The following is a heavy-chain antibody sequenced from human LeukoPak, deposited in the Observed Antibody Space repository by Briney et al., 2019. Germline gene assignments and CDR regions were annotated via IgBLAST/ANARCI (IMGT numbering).Heavy chain of an antibody. D-gene: IGHD6-6*01. Sequence: PSETLSLTCTVSGVPISNYYWSWIRQPPGKGLEWIGYIYYSGSPNYNPSLKSRLSISVDTSKNQFSLNLSSVTAADTAVYYCARHQPPTPRHFDYWGEGPLVTVSS. CDR3: ARHQPPTPRHFDY. J-gene: IGHJ4*01. CDR2: IYYSGSP. V-gene: IGHV4-59*08. CDR1: GVPISNYY.